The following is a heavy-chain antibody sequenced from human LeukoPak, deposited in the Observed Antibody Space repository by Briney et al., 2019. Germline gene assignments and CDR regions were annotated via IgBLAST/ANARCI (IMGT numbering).Heavy chain of an antibody. CDR1: GYTFTTYA. Sequence: ASVNISCKASGYTFTTYAITWVRQAPGQGLEWMGWISASNGNANYAQKLQGRLTMTTDTSTSTAYMELRSLRSDDTAVYYCAREGYSYGYTGYYYYYMDVWGKGTTVTVSS. J-gene: IGHJ6*03. V-gene: IGHV1-18*01. D-gene: IGHD5-18*01. CDR3: AREGYSYGYTGYYYYYMDV. CDR2: ISASNGNA.